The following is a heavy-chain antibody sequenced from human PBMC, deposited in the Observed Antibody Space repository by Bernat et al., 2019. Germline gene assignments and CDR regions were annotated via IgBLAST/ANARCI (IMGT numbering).Heavy chain of an antibody. CDR3: TNGRDQATASY. CDR2: IHPSGNT. CDR1: GASVSSGTDY. V-gene: IGHV4-31*03. J-gene: IGHJ4*02. Sequence: QVQLQESGPGLVKPSQTLSLSCTVSGASVSSGTDYWNWIRQHPGKGLEWIGCIHPSGNTYYSPSLQSRLTISVDTSKNQVSLKLTSVTVAATAMYDCTNGRDQATASYWGQGTLVTVSS. D-gene: IGHD5-18*01.